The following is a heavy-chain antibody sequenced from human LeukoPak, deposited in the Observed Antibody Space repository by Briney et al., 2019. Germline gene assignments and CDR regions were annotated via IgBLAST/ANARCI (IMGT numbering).Heavy chain of an antibody. J-gene: IGHJ5*02. CDR2: IYYSGST. D-gene: IGHD6-19*01. CDR1: GGSVSSGTYY. Sequence: PSETLSLTCTVSGGSVSSGTYYWSWIRQPPGKGLEWIGYIYYSGSTNYNPSLKSRVTISVDKSKNQFSLKLSSVTAADTAVYYCARDLYSSGWYGWFDPWGQGTLVTVSS. CDR3: ARDLYSSGWYGWFDP. V-gene: IGHV4-61*01.